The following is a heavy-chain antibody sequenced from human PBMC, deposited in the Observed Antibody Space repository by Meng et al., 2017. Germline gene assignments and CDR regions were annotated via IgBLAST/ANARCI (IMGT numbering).Heavy chain of an antibody. V-gene: IGHV3-20*04. CDR2: INWNGGST. D-gene: IGHD4-23*01. J-gene: IGHJ3*02. CDR1: GFTLDDYG. Sequence: GESLKISCAASGFTLDDYGMSWVRQAPGKGLEWVSGINWNGGSTGYADSVKGRFTISRDNAKNSLYLQMNSLRAEDTALYYCARDLRFFGGRAFDIWGQGTMVTVSS. CDR3: ARDLRFFGGRAFDI.